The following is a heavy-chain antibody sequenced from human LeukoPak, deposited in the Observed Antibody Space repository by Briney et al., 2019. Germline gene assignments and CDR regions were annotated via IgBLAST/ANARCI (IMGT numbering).Heavy chain of an antibody. CDR2: INHSGST. CDR3: ARVNPGLRYFGY. D-gene: IGHD3-9*01. Sequence: SETLSLTCAVYGGSFSGYYWSWIRQPPGKGLEWIGEINHSGSTNYNPSLKSRVTISVDTSKNQFSLNLNSVTAADTAVYYCARVNPGLRYFGYWGQGTLVTVSS. J-gene: IGHJ4*02. V-gene: IGHV4-34*01. CDR1: GGSFSGYY.